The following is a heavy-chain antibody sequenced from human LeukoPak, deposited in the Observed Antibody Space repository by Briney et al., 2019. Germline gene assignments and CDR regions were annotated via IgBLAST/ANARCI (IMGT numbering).Heavy chain of an antibody. CDR3: ARDMSRYSGSYYPPAFDI. CDR1: GYTFTSYG. V-gene: IGHV1-18*01. D-gene: IGHD1-26*01. Sequence: ASVKVSCKASGYTFTSYGISWVRQAPGQGLEWMGWISADNGDTNYAQKLQGRVTMTTDTSTSTAYMELGSLRSDDTAVYYCARDMSRYSGSYYPPAFDIWGQGTMVTVSS. J-gene: IGHJ3*02. CDR2: ISADNGDT.